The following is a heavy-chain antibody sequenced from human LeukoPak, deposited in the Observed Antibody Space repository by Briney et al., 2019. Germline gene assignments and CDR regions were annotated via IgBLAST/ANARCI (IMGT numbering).Heavy chain of an antibody. CDR1: GVSISSYY. CDR2: IYTSGST. V-gene: IGHV4-4*09. CDR3: ARHMYYYYMDV. J-gene: IGHJ6*03. Sequence: SETLSLTCTVSGVSISSYYWSWIRQPPGKGLEWIGYIYTSGSTNYNPSLKSRVTISVDTSKNQFSLKLSSVTAADTAVYYCARHMYYYYMDVWGKGTTVTVSS.